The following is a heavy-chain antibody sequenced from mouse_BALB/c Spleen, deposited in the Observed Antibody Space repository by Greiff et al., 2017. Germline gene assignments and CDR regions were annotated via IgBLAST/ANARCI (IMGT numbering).Heavy chain of an antibody. V-gene: IGHV3-6*02. CDR3: ARGGYGSSGGYFDV. CDR1: GYSITSGYY. Sequence: EVQLVESGPGLVTPSQSLSLTCSVTGYSITSGYYWNWIRQFPGNKLEWMGYISYDGSNNYNPSLKNRISITRDTSKNQFFLKLNSVTTEDTATYYCARGGYGSSGGYFDVWGAGTTVTVSS. CDR2: ISYDGSN. D-gene: IGHD1-1*01. J-gene: IGHJ1*01.